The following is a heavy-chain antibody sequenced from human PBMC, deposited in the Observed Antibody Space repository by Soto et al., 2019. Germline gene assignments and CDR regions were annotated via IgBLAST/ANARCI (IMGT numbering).Heavy chain of an antibody. V-gene: IGHV5-51*01. Sequence: GESLKISCKGSGYSFTSYWIGWVRQMPGKGLEWMGIIYPGDSDTRYSPSFQGQVTISADKSISTAYLQWSSLKASDTAMYYCARRPTLGATTGHYYYSMHVWGQGTKVTVSS. D-gene: IGHD1-26*01. CDR1: GYSFTSYW. CDR2: IYPGDSDT. J-gene: IGHJ6*02. CDR3: ARRPTLGATTGHYYYSMHV.